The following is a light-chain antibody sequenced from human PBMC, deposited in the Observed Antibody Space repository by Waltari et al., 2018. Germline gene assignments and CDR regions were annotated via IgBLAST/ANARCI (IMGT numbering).Light chain of an antibody. CDR3: QQATSFPIT. J-gene: IGKJ3*01. V-gene: IGKV1D-12*01. Sequence: DIQMTQSPSSVSASVGDRVTITCRASQGISIWLAWYQQKPGKAPKLLIYAASSLQSGVPSRFSGSGSGTDFTLTINSLQPEDFATYYCQQATSFPITFGPETKVDIK. CDR1: QGISIW. CDR2: AAS.